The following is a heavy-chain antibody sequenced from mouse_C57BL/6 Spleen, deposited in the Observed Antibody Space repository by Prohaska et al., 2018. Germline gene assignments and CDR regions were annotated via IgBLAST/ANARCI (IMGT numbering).Heavy chain of an antibody. CDR3: ARYDYGFAY. D-gene: IGHD2-4*01. V-gene: IGHV1-55*01. Sequence: QVQLQQPGAELVKPGASVKMSCKSSGYTFTSYWITWVKQRPGHGLAWIGDISPGSGRTNYNEKFKIKATLTVDTSSSTVYMQISSRTSEDTAVYYCARYDYGFAYWGQGTLVTVAA. CDR1: GYTFTSYW. CDR2: ISPGSGRT. J-gene: IGHJ3*01.